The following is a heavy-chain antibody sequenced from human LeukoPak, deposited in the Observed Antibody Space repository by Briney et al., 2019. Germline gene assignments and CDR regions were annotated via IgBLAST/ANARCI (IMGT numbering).Heavy chain of an antibody. D-gene: IGHD3-22*01. J-gene: IGHJ6*02. CDR2: IIPIFGTA. CDR1: GGTFSSYA. CDR3: ARSHDSSGYYTPYYYYGMDV. V-gene: IGHV1-69*13. Sequence: SVKVSCKASGGTFSSYAISWVRQAPGQGLEWMGGIIPIFGTANYAQKFQGRVTITADESTSTAHMELSSLRSEDTAVYYCARSHDSSGYYTPYYYYGMDVWGQGTTVTVSS.